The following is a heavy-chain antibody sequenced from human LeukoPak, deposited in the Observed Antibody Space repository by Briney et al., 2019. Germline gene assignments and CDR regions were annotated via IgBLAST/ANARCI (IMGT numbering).Heavy chain of an antibody. J-gene: IGHJ4*02. CDR1: GGSFSGYY. V-gene: IGHV4-34*01. D-gene: IGHD3-10*01. Sequence: SETLSLTCAVYGGSFSGYYWSWIRQPPGKGLEWIGEIKHSGSTNYNPSLKSRVTISVDTSKNQFSLKLSSVTAADTAVYYCARGPPSGYWGQGTLVTVSS. CDR2: IKHSGST. CDR3: ARGPPSGY.